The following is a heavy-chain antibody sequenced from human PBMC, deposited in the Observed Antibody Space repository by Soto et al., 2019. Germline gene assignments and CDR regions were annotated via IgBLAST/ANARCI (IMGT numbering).Heavy chain of an antibody. CDR2: IIPIFGTA. D-gene: IGHD4-17*01. V-gene: IGHV1-69*01. J-gene: IGHJ5*02. CDR1: GGTFSSYA. CDR3: ARDLMDYGGNSGWFDP. Sequence: QVQLVQSGAEVKKPGSSVNVSCKASGGTFSSYAISWVRQSPGQGLEWMGGIIPIFGTANYAQAFQGRVTITADESTSTAYMELSSLRSEDTAVYYCARDLMDYGGNSGWFDPWGQGTLVTVSS.